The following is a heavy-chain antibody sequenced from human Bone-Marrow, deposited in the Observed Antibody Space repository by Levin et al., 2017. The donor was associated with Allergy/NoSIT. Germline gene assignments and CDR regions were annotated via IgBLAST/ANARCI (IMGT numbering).Heavy chain of an antibody. CDR2: INSDGSST. Sequence: AASVKVSCAASGFTFSSYWMHWVRQAPGKGLVWVSRINSDGSSTNYADSVKGRFTISRDNAKNTLSLQMNSLRAEDTAVYYCARDGNWGSFDLWGRGTLVTVSS. J-gene: IGHJ2*01. CDR1: GFTFSSYW. D-gene: IGHD7-27*01. V-gene: IGHV3-74*01. CDR3: ARDGNWGSFDL.